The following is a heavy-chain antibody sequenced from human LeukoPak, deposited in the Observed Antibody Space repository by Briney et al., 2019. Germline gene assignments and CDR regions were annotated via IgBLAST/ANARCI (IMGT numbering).Heavy chain of an antibody. CDR3: ARARDGSGSYFWFDP. D-gene: IGHD3-10*01. CDR2: INPNSGGT. J-gene: IGHJ5*02. CDR1: GYTFTGYY. Sequence: ASVKVSCKASGYTFTGYYMHWVRQAPGQGGAWMGWINPNSGGTNYAQKFQGWVTMTRDTSISTAYMELSRLRSDDTAVYYCARARDGSGSYFWFDPWGQGTLVTVSS. V-gene: IGHV1-2*04.